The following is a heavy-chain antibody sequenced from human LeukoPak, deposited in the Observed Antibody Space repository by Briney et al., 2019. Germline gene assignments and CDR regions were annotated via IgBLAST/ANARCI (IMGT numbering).Heavy chain of an antibody. D-gene: IGHD1-1*01. Sequence: PGGSLRLSCAASGFTFSTFWMSWVRQAPGKGLEWVANIKQGGSEKYYVDSMKGRFTVSRDNAKNSLYLQMDSLGAEDTAVYYCARGGTFVSDYWGQGTLVTVSS. CDR2: IKQGGSEK. CDR1: GFTFSTFW. J-gene: IGHJ4*02. V-gene: IGHV3-7*01. CDR3: ARGGTFVSDY.